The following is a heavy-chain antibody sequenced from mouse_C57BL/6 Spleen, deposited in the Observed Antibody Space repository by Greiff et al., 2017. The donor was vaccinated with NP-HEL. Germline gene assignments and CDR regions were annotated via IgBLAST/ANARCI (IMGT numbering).Heavy chain of an antibody. V-gene: IGHV1-61*01. CDR1: GYTFTSYW. CDR3: ARKDYDYDWYFDV. J-gene: IGHJ1*03. D-gene: IGHD2-4*01. CDR2: IYPSDSET. Sequence: QVQLQQPGAELVRPGSSVKLSCKASGYTFTSYWMDWVKQRPGQGLEWIGNIYPSDSETHYNQKFKDKATLTVDKSSSTAYMQLSSLTSEDSAVYYCARKDYDYDWYFDVWGTGTTVTVSS.